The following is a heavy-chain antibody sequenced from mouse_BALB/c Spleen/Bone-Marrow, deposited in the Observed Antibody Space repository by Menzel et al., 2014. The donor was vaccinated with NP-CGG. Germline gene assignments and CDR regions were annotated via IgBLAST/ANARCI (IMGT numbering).Heavy chain of an antibody. Sequence: DVKLQESGTVLARPGASVEMSCKASGYSFTSYWMYWIKQRPGQGLEWIGAIYPGNSGTSYNQNFKGKAKLTAVTSAGTAYMELSSLTNEDSAVYYCTRSITTAVEFDYWGQGTSLTVSS. CDR1: GYSFTSYW. V-gene: IGHV1-5*01. CDR2: IYPGNSGT. J-gene: IGHJ2*03. D-gene: IGHD1-1*01. CDR3: TRSITTAVEFDY.